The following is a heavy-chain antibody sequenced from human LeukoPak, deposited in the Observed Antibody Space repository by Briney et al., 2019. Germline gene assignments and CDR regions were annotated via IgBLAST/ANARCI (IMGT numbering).Heavy chain of an antibody. V-gene: IGHV3-23*01. CDR1: GFTFSSYA. Sequence: GGSLRLSCAASGFTFSSYAMSWVRQAPGKGVEWVSAISGSGGSTYYAESVKGRFTISRDNSKNTLYLQMNSLRAEDTAVYYCAKTRGITMIVVVITFFDYWGQGTLVTVSS. J-gene: IGHJ4*02. CDR2: ISGSGGST. CDR3: AKTRGITMIVVVITFFDY. D-gene: IGHD3-22*01.